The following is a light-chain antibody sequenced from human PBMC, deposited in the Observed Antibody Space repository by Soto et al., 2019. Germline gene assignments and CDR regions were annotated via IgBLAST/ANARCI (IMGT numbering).Light chain of an antibody. Sequence: QSALTQPASVSGSPGQLITISCTGTSSDVGAYNYVSWYQQHPGKAPKLMIYDVSSRPSGVSDRFSGSKSGNTASLTISGLQAEDEADYYCSSYTTSSTLIFGGGTKLTVL. CDR3: SSYTTSSTLI. J-gene: IGLJ2*01. V-gene: IGLV2-14*01. CDR2: DVS. CDR1: SSDVGAYNY.